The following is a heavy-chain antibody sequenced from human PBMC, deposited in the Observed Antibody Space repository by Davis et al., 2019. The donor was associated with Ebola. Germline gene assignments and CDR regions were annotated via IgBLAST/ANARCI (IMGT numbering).Heavy chain of an antibody. CDR3: TKDFISNDGKWEFDH. J-gene: IGHJ4*02. CDR1: GFIFSDYW. Sequence: PGGSLRLSCAASGFIFSDYWMSWVRQAPGKGLEWIAGVIGVSPFTHYADSLKGRITISRDTSRNTVYLQMYGLRAEDTGVYFCTKDFISNDGKWEFDHWGPGTLITVSS. D-gene: IGHD1-26*01. CDR2: VIGVSPFT. V-gene: IGHV3-21*04.